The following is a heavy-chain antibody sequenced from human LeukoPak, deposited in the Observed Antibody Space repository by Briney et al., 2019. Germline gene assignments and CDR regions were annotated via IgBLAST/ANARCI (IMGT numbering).Heavy chain of an antibody. D-gene: IGHD6-13*01. CDR1: GYTFTGYY. V-gene: IGHV1-8*02. Sequence: ASVKVSCKASGYTFTGYYMHWVRQAPGQGLEWMGWMNPNSGNTGYAQKFQGRVTMTRNTSISTAYMELSSLRSEDTAVYYCARESARGSWFDPWGQGTLVTVSS. CDR2: MNPNSGNT. CDR3: ARESARGSWFDP. J-gene: IGHJ5*02.